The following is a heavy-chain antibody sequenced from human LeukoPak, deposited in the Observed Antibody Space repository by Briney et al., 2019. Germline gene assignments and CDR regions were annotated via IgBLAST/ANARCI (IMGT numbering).Heavy chain of an antibody. D-gene: IGHD2-2*01. V-gene: IGHV4-59*01. CDR2: IYYSGST. Sequence: SETLPLTCTVSGGSISIYYWSWIRQPPGKGLEYIGYIYYSGSTNYNPSLKSRVTISVDTSKNQFSLKLSSVTAADTAVYYCARAVVVPAAVFDYWGQGTLVTVSS. CDR3: ARAVVVPAAVFDY. CDR1: GGSISIYY. J-gene: IGHJ4*02.